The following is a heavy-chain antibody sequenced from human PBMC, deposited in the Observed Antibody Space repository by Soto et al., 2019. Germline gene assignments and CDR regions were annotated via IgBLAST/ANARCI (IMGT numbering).Heavy chain of an antibody. D-gene: IGHD2-15*01. CDR2: MNPDSGNT. CDR3: ARSGVRWWLPPGGTSFDH. V-gene: IGHV1-8*01. Sequence: ASVKVSCKASGYTFTSYDINWVRQATGQGPEWMGWMNPDSGNTGYVQKFQGRVTMTRNTAISTAYMELNSLRAEDTAVYYCARSGVRWWLPPGGTSFDHWGQGTLVTVSS. CDR1: GYTFTSYD. J-gene: IGHJ4*02.